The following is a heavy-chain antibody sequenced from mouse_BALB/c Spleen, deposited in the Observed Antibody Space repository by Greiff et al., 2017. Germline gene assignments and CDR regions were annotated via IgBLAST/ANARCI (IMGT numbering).Heavy chain of an antibody. CDR1: GFNIKDYY. D-gene: IGHD2-12*01. J-gene: IGHJ3*01. CDR2: IDPENGDT. Sequence: VQLQQSGAELVRPGASVKLSCTASGFNIKDYYMHWVKQRPEQGLEWIGWIDPENGDTEYAPKFQGKATMTADTSSNTAYLQLSRLTSEDTAVYYCNVDDGDDPFAYWGQGTMVTVSA. V-gene: IGHV14-4*02. CDR3: NVDDGDDPFAY.